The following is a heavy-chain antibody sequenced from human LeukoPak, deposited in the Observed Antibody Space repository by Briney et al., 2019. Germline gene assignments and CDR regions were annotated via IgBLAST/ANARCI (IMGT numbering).Heavy chain of an antibody. Sequence: GGSLRLSCAASGFTFSSYGMHWVRQAPGKGLEWVAVIWYDGSNKYYAGSVKGRFTISRDNSKNTLYLQMNSLRAEDTAVYYCARGAAAGNWFDPWGQGTLVTVSS. CDR1: GFTFSSYG. V-gene: IGHV3-33*01. CDR2: IWYDGSNK. J-gene: IGHJ5*02. D-gene: IGHD6-13*01. CDR3: ARGAAAGNWFDP.